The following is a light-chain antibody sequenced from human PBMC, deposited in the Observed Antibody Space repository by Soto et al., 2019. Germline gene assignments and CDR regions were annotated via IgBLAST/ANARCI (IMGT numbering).Light chain of an antibody. CDR2: VKSDGSH. Sequence: QAVVTQSPSVSASLGASVKLTRILDSGHSNYAIAWHQLQPGKGPRFLMHVKSDGSHKKGDGIPDRFSGSSSGAERYLTISSLQSDDESEYYCQAWGTGVWVFGGGTKLTVL. V-gene: IGLV4-69*01. J-gene: IGLJ3*02. CDR1: SGHSNYA. CDR3: QAWGTGVWV.